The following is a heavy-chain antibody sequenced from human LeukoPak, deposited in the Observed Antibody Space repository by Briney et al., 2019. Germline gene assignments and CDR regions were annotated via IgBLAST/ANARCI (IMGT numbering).Heavy chain of an antibody. J-gene: IGHJ3*02. CDR3: VSSWSMGAFDI. CDR2: IYSGGST. Sequence: GGSLRLSCAASGFTVSSNYMSWVRQAPGKGLEWVSVIYSGGSTYYADSVKGRFTISRHNSKNTLYLQMNSLRSDDTAVYYCVSSWSMGAFDIWGQGTMVTVSS. CDR1: GFTVSSNY. D-gene: IGHD6-13*01. V-gene: IGHV3-53*04.